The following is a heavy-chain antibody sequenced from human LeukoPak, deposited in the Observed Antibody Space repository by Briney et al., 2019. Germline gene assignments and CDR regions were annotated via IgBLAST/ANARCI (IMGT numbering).Heavy chain of an antibody. CDR3: ARDQRGYYHMDV. CDR1: GFTFTHYW. CDR2: INGDGSDT. V-gene: IGHV3-74*01. J-gene: IGHJ6*03. Sequence: GGSLRLSCAASGFTFTHYWMNWVRHAPGKGLVWVSRINGDGSDTGYADSVKGRFTISRDNAKNTLYLQMNSLRDEDTAVYYYARDQRGYYHMDVWGKGTTVTVSS.